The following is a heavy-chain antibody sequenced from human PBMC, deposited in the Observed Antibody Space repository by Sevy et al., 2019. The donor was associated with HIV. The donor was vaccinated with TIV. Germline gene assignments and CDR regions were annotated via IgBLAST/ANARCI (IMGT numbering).Heavy chain of an antibody. CDR3: VRAIAADASL. Sequence: GGSLRLSCAASGFTLNSYWMSWVRQAPGKGLEWVANIKQDGSVKYYVDSVKGRFTISRDNDRNLVYLQMSSLTAEDTALYYCVRAIAADASLWGQGTLVTVSS. J-gene: IGHJ4*02. CDR2: IKQDGSVK. D-gene: IGHD6-13*01. V-gene: IGHV3-7*01. CDR1: GFTLNSYW.